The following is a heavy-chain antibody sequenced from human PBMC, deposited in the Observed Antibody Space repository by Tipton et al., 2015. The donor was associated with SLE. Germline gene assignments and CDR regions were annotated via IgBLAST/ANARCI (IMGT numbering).Heavy chain of an antibody. V-gene: IGHV4-59*01. CDR3: ARAPYHDAFDI. Sequence: TLSLTCTVSGGSISSYYWSWIRQPPGKGLEWIGYIYYSGSTNYNPSLKSRVTISVDTSKNQFSLKLSSVTAADTAVYYCARAPYHDAFDIWGQGTMVTVS. J-gene: IGHJ3*02. CDR2: IYYSGST. D-gene: IGHD2-2*01. CDR1: GGSISSYY.